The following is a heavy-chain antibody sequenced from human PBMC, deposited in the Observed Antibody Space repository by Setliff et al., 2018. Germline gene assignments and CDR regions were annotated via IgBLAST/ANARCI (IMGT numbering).Heavy chain of an antibody. CDR3: ARDTRDKFDSSGYYLSFDS. D-gene: IGHD3-22*01. CDR2: IIPVFRTA. CDR1: GGTLRTYA. Sequence: GASVKVSCKASGGTLRTYAFNWGRQAPGQGLEWMGRIIPVFRTADYAPILQGRVTISADESPTTAYMELSSLKSDDTAVYYCARDTRDKFDSSGYYLSFDSWGQGTLVTVSS. J-gene: IGHJ4*02. V-gene: IGHV1-69*13.